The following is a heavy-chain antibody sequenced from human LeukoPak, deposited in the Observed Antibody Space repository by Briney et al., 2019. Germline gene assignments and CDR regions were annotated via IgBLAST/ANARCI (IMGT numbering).Heavy chain of an antibody. V-gene: IGHV3-30*03. CDR3: ARDQLPIVGATGWDY. J-gene: IGHJ4*02. D-gene: IGHD1-26*01. Sequence: GGSLRLSCAASGITFSSYGMHWVRQAPGKGLEWVAVISYDGSNKYYADSVKGRFTISRDNAKNSLYLQMNSLRAEDTAVYYCARDQLPIVGATGWDYWGQGTLVTVSS. CDR2: ISYDGSNK. CDR1: GITFSSYG.